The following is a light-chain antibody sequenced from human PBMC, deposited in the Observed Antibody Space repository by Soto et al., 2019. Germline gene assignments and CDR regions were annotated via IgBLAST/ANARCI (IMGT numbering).Light chain of an antibody. CDR1: TFNIGSNT. Sequence: QSALTQPPSASGTPGQRVTISCSGSTFNIGSNTVSWYQHLPGTSPKLLIYNNVQRPSGVPDRFSGSKSGTSASLAISGLQSEDESDYYCAAWDDGLNTVLFGGGTKVTVL. V-gene: IGLV1-44*01. J-gene: IGLJ2*01. CDR3: AAWDDGLNTVL. CDR2: NNV.